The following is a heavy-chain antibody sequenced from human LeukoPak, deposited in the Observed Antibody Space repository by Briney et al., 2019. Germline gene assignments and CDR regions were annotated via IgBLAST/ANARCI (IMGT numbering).Heavy chain of an antibody. D-gene: IGHD3-22*01. CDR2: ITWNSGEI. CDR1: GFTFDNYA. V-gene: IGHV3-9*01. CDR3: ARSTYYYDSSGYYPDY. Sequence: GRSLRLSCAAFGFTFDNYAMHWVRQAPGKGLEWVSGITWNSGEIDYADSVKGRFTISRDNAKNSLYLQMNSLRAEDTAVYYCARSTYYYDSSGYYPDYWGQGTLVTVSS. J-gene: IGHJ4*02.